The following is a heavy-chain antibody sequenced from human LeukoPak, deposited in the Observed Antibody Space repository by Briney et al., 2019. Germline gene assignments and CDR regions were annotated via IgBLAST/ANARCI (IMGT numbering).Heavy chain of an antibody. CDR3: ARATAAAAHGY. V-gene: IGHV4-34*01. J-gene: IGHJ4*02. Sequence: SETLSLTCAVYGGSFSGYYWSWIRQPPGKGLEWIGEINHSGSTNYNPSLKSRVTISVDTSKNQFSLKLSSVTAADTAVYYCARATAAAAHGYWGQGTLVTVSS. CDR1: GGSFSGYY. CDR2: INHSGST. D-gene: IGHD6-13*01.